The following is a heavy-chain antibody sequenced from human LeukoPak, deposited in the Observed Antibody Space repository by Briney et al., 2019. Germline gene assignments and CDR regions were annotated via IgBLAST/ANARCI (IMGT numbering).Heavy chain of an antibody. Sequence: SETLSLTCAVYGGSFSGYYWSWIRQPPGKGLEWIGSIYYSGSTNYNPSLKSRVTISVDTSKNQFSLKLSSVTAADTAVYYCARAQNIWFGESFYFDYWGQGTLVTVSS. D-gene: IGHD3-10*01. CDR2: IYYSGST. CDR3: ARAQNIWFGESFYFDY. J-gene: IGHJ4*02. V-gene: IGHV4-59*01. CDR1: GGSFSGYY.